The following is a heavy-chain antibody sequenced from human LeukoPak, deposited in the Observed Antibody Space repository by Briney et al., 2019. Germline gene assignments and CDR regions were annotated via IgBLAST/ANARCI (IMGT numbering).Heavy chain of an antibody. Sequence: SETLSLTCAVYGGSFGTYYWSWIRQPPGKGLEWIGEINHSGSTNYNPSLKSRVTISVDTSNNQFSLKLSSVTAADTAVYYCAKGEWELRGAFGIWGQGTMVTVSS. CDR2: INHSGST. D-gene: IGHD1-26*01. CDR3: AKGEWELRGAFGI. CDR1: GGSFGTYY. J-gene: IGHJ3*02. V-gene: IGHV4-34*01.